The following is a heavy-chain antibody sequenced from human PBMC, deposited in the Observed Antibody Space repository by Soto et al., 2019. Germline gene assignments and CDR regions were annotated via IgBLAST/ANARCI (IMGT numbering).Heavy chain of an antibody. CDR1: GFTFSRYG. CDR3: ARDVQFQSFDY. CDR2: ISYDGSNE. J-gene: IGHJ4*02. D-gene: IGHD4-4*01. Sequence: PGGSLRLSCAVSGFTFSRYGMHWVRQAPGKGLEWVAHISYDGSNEHYVDSVKGRFTISRDNAKNTVYLQMNSLRAEDTAIYYCARDVQFQSFDYWGQGILVTVSS. V-gene: IGHV3-30*03.